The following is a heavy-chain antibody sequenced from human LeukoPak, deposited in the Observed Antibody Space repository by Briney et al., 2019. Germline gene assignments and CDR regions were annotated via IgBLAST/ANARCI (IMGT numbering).Heavy chain of an antibody. Sequence: SPSYIRSASNTTHYADSVKGRFTIFRDNAKNSLYLQMNSLRAEDTAVYYCARGTQAGEWLRFWGQGTLVTVSS. D-gene: IGHD3-3*01. J-gene: IGHJ4*02. CDR2: IRSASNTT. V-gene: IGHV3-48*04. CDR3: ARGTQAGEWLRF.